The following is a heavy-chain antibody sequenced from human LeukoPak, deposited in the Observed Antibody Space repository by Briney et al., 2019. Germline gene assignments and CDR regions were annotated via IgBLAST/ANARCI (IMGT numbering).Heavy chain of an antibody. J-gene: IGHJ4*02. CDR2: ISGSGGST. Sequence: GGSLRLSCAASGFTFSDYYMSWVRQAPGKGLEWVSAISGSGGSTYYADSVKGRFTISRDNSKNTLYLQMNSLRAEDTAVYYCAKETGYSYGPTFDYWGQGTLVTVSS. V-gene: IGHV3-23*01. D-gene: IGHD5-18*01. CDR1: GFTFSDYY. CDR3: AKETGYSYGPTFDY.